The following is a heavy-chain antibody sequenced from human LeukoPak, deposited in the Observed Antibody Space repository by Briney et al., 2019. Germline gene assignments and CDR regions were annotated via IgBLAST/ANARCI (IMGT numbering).Heavy chain of an antibody. CDR2: INHSGST. J-gene: IGHJ6*03. CDR1: GGSFSGYY. V-gene: IGHV4-34*01. D-gene: IGHD3-10*01. Sequence: PSETLSPTCAVSGGSFSGYYWSWIRQPPGKGLEWIGEINHSGSTNYNPSLKSRVTISVDTSKNQFSLKLSSVTAADTAVYYCARPLWFGSSEGDYYYMDVWGKGTTVTVS. CDR3: ARPLWFGSSEGDYYYMDV.